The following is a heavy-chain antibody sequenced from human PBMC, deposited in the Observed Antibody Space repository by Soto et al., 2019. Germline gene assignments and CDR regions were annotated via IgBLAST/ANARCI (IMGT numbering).Heavy chain of an antibody. D-gene: IGHD3-10*01. Sequence: QVQLQESGPGLVKPSETLSLTCTVSGGSVNSGSFYWSWIRQPPGKGLEWIGYFFSSDNTHYDPSLTSRLTFSIDTPRNKFSLRLSSVSAADTAVYYCAGLTHYYSDDTFDYWGQGTLVTVSS. V-gene: IGHV4-61*01. CDR1: GGSVNSGSFY. CDR2: FFSSDNT. J-gene: IGHJ4*02. CDR3: AGLTHYYSDDTFDY.